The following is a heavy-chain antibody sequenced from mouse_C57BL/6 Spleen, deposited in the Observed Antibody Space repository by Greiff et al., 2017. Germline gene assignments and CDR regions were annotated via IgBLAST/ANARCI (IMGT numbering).Heavy chain of an antibody. Sequence: QVQLQQSGPELVKPGASVKISCKASGYAFSSSWMNWVKQRPGKGLEWIGRIYPGDGDTNYNGKFKGKATLTADKSSSTAYMQLSSLISEDSAVYFCARLGSNYAYAMDYWGQGTSVTVSS. D-gene: IGHD2-5*01. CDR2: IYPGDGDT. CDR3: ARLGSNYAYAMDY. J-gene: IGHJ4*01. CDR1: GYAFSSSW. V-gene: IGHV1-82*01.